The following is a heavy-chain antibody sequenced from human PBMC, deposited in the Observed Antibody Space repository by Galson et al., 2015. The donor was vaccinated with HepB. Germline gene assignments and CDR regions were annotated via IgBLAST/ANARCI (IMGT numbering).Heavy chain of an antibody. CDR1: GFTFSSYG. D-gene: IGHD6-13*01. CDR2: IWYDGSNK. Sequence: SLRLSCAASGFTFSSYGMHWVRQAPGKGLEWVAVIWYDGSNKYYADSVKGRFTISRDNSKNTLYLQMNSLRAEDTAVYYCARDQAAAGTSPGDYWGQGTLVTVSS. CDR3: ARDQAAAGTSPGDY. J-gene: IGHJ4*02. V-gene: IGHV3-33*01.